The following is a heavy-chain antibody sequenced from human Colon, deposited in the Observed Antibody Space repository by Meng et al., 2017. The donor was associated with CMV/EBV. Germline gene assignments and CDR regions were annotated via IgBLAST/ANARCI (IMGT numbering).Heavy chain of an antibody. CDR3: VRGLGFLARTYTSSSYRLDV. J-gene: IGHJ3*01. V-gene: IGHV3-66*01. Sequence: GESLKISCAASGFTVSSNYMSWVRQAPGKGLEWVSVIYSGGSTYYADSVKGRFTISRDNAKNSLFLQMNGLRAEDTALYFCVRGLGFLARTYTSSSYRLDVWGQGTMVTVSS. CDR2: IYSGGST. CDR1: GFTVSSNY. D-gene: IGHD3-16*02.